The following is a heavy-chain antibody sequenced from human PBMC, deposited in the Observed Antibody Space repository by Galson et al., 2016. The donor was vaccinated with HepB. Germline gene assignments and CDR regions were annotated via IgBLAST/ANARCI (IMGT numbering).Heavy chain of an antibody. Sequence: SLRLSCAGSGFTFRDYAMSWVRQAPGKGLEWVSGVSGHASNTHYADSVKGRFTVSRDNSKNTVYLQMKSLRAEDTAVYYCAKGENGDFYNGVDWGQGTLVTGSS. CDR2: VSGHASNT. J-gene: IGHJ4*02. D-gene: IGHD3-10*01. V-gene: IGHV3-23*01. CDR1: GFTFRDYA. CDR3: AKGENGDFYNGVD.